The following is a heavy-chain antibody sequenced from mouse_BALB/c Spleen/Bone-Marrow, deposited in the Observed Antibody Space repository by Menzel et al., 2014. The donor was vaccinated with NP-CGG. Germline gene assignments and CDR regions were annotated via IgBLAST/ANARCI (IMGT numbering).Heavy chain of an antibody. V-gene: IGHV1S56*01. J-gene: IGHJ3*01. CDR3: ARGDYYYGSSRAWFAY. D-gene: IGHD1-1*01. CDR2: IYPGDGST. CDR1: GYTFTSYY. Sequence: QVQLQQSGPELVKPGASVKMSCKASGYTFTSYYIHWVKQRPGQGLEWIGWIYPGDGSTKYNEKFKGKTILTADKSSSTAYMLLSSLTSEDSAIYFCARGDYYYGSSRAWFAYWGQGTLVTVSA.